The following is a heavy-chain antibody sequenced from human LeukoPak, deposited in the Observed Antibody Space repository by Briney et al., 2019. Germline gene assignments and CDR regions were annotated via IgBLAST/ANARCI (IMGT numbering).Heavy chain of an antibody. D-gene: IGHD3-16*02. CDR2: ISNSGNAT. J-gene: IGHJ3*02. CDR3: ARLPLIADFDI. V-gene: IGHV3-11*04. Sequence: GESLRLSCAASGSTFSDYWMSWGRQAPGEGVEWVSYISNSGNATYYADPVRGRFTTSRDNAKNSLFLQMNSLRAEDTAVYYCARLPLIADFDIWGQGTMVTVSS. CDR1: GSTFSDYW.